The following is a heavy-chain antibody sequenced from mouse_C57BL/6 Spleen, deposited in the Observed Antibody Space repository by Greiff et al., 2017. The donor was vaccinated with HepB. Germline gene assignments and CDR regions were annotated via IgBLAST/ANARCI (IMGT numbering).Heavy chain of an antibody. CDR1: GFTFSSYA. CDR2: ISDGGSYT. CDR3: ARDLDGYYDYAMDY. Sequence: EVQGVESGGGLVKPGGSLKLSCAASGFTFSSYAMSWVRQTPEKRLEWVATISDGGSYTYYPDNVKSRFTISRDNAKNNLYLQMSHLKSEDTAMYYCARDLDGYYDYAMDYWGQGTSVTVSS. D-gene: IGHD2-3*01. V-gene: IGHV5-4*01. J-gene: IGHJ4*01.